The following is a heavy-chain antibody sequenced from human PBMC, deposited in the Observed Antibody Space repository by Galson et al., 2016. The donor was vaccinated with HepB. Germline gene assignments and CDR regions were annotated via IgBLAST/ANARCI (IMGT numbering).Heavy chain of an antibody. V-gene: IGHV3-21*01. CDR2: ISSRSSYI. J-gene: IGHJ4*02. D-gene: IGHD3-10*01. CDR3: ARDRDPAGFDY. CDR1: GFTFVGYG. Sequence: SLRLSCAASGFTFVGYGLSWVRQAPGKGLEWVSSISSRSSYIYYADSVKGRFTISRDNAKNSLYLQMNSLRAEDTAVYYCARDRDPAGFDYWGQGTLVTVSS.